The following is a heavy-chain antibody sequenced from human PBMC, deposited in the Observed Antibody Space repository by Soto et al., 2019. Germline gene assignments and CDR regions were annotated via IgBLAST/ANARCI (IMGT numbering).Heavy chain of an antibody. CDR1: GYTFTSYD. Sequence: ASVKVSCKASGYTFTSYDINCVRQATGQGPERKGWMNPNRGNTGYAQKIQGKVNMNRNTTISTAYMELSSLRSEDTAVYYCAREYSSSLAGFDYWGQGTLVTVSS. CDR2: MNPNRGNT. J-gene: IGHJ4*02. V-gene: IGHV1-8*01. CDR3: AREYSSSLAGFDY. D-gene: IGHD6-6*01.